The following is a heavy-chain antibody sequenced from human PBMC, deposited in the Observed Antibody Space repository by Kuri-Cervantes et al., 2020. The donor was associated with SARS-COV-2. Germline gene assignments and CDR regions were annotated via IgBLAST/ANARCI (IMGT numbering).Heavy chain of an antibody. Sequence: ASVKVSCKASGYTFTSYYMHWVRQAPGQGLEWMGIINPSGGSTSYAQKFQGRVTMTRDTSTSTVYMELSSLRSEDTAVYYCARAGGGYCSSTSCSAPRIYYYYGMDVWGQGTTVTVSS. CDR2: INPSGGST. CDR1: GYTFTSYY. V-gene: IGHV1-46*01. D-gene: IGHD2-2*01. J-gene: IGHJ6*02. CDR3: ARAGGGYCSSTSCSAPRIYYYYGMDV.